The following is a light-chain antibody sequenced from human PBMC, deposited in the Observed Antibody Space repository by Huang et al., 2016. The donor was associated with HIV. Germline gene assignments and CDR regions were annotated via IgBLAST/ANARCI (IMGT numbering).Light chain of an antibody. CDR3: QQYYHNPLT. V-gene: IGKV4-1*01. J-gene: IGKJ4*01. CDR1: QSLFFSSNKRSY. Sequence: DIVMTQSPDSLTVSLGERAPINCRSSQSLFFSSNKRSYLACDQKKPGQPPKLVISWASARESGVPDRFSGSGSETHFTLTINSLQAEDVAVYYCQQYYHNPLTFGGGTKVEI. CDR2: WAS.